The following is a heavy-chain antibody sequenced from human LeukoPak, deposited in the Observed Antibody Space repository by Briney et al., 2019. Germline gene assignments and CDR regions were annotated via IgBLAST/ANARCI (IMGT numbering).Heavy chain of an antibody. CDR1: GFTFSSYW. CDR2: INSDGSST. Sequence: GGSLRLSCAASGFTFSSYWMHWVRQAPGKGLVWVSRINSDGSSTSYADSVKGRFTIPRDNAKNTLYLQMNSLRAEDTAVYYCAREGPYSSRVPFDYWGQGTLVTVSS. V-gene: IGHV3-74*01. D-gene: IGHD6-19*01. CDR3: AREGPYSSRVPFDY. J-gene: IGHJ4*02.